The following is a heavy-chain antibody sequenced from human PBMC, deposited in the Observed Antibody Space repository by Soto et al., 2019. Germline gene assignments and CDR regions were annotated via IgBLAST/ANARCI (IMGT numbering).Heavy chain of an antibody. CDR3: VKDESINWYSGHFRH. J-gene: IGHJ1*01. CDR2: INWNSGSI. D-gene: IGHD6-13*01. V-gene: IGHV3-9*01. CDR1: VFTFDDYA. Sequence: GWSLRLSCASSVFTFDDYAMHWVRQVPGKGLEWVSGINWNSGSIGYADSVKGRFAISRDNAKNSLHLQMNSLRAEDTAFYYCVKDESINWYSGHFRHWGQGTLVTVSS.